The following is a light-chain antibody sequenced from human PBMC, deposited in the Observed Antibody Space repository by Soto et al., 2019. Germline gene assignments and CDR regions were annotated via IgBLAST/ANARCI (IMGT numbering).Light chain of an antibody. CDR2: EVS. J-gene: IGLJ1*01. CDR1: SSDVGAFDS. V-gene: IGLV2-8*01. CDR3: SSYASRNYYV. Sequence: QSALTQPPSASGSPGQSVTISCTGSSSDVGAFDSVSWYQQHPHKAPQIIIYEVSKRPSGVPDRFSGSKSGNTASLTVSGLHADDDADYFCSSYASRNYYVVGTGTEV.